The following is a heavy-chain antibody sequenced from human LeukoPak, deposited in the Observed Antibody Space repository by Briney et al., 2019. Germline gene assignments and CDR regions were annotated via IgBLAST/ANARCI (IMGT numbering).Heavy chain of an antibody. V-gene: IGHV1-24*01. CDR3: ARDLIRDSSGWGYFDY. CDR2: FDPEDGET. CDR1: GYTLTELS. J-gene: IGHJ4*02. D-gene: IGHD6-19*01. Sequence: GASVKVSCKVSGYTLTELSMHWVRQAPGKGLEWMGGFDPEDGETIYAQKFQGRVTMTEDTSTDTAYMELSSLRSEDTAVYYCARDLIRDSSGWGYFDYWGQGTLVTVSS.